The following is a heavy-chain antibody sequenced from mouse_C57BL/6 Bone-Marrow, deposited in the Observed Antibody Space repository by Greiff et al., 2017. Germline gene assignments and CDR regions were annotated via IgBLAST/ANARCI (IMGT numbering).Heavy chain of an antibody. CDR1: GFNIKDDY. V-gene: IGHV14-4*01. D-gene: IGHD1-1*01. CDR3: TMVITTVVADAY. CDR2: IDPENGDT. Sequence: EVQLQQSGAELVRPGASVKLSCTASGFNIKDDYMHWVKQRPEQGLEWIGWIDPENGDTEYASKFQGKATITADTSSNTAYLQLSSLTSEDTAVYYCTMVITTVVADAYWGQGTLVTVAA. J-gene: IGHJ3*01.